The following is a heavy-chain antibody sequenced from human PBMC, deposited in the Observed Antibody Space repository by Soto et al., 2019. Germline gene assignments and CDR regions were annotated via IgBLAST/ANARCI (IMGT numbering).Heavy chain of an antibody. CDR3: AKDARYCSGGSCYTGYNCFDP. D-gene: IGHD2-15*01. CDR2: ISGSGGST. CDR1: GFTFSSYA. J-gene: IGHJ5*02. Sequence: VGSLRLSCAASGFTFSSYAMSWVRQAPGKGLEWVSAISGSGGSTYYADSVKGRFTISRDNSKNTLYLQMNSLRAEDTAVYYCAKDARYCSGGSCYTGYNCFDPCGQGTLVTVSS. V-gene: IGHV3-23*01.